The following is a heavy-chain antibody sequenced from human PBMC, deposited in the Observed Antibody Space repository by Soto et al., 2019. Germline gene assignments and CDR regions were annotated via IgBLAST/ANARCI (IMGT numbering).Heavy chain of an antibody. CDR2: ISAYNGNT. D-gene: IGHD6-6*01. Sequence: ASVKVSCKASGYTFTSYCISWVRQAPGQGLEWMGWISAYNGNTNYAQKLQGRVTMTTDTSTSTAYMELRSLRSDDTAVYYCARDPFQYSSSSDAFDIWGQGTMVTVSS. V-gene: IGHV1-18*01. CDR3: ARDPFQYSSSSDAFDI. J-gene: IGHJ3*02. CDR1: GYTFTSYC.